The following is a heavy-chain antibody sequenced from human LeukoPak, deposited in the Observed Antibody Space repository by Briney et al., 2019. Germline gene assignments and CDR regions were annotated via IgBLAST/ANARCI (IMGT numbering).Heavy chain of an antibody. CDR1: GYTFTNNY. CDR2: IYPRDGST. CDR3: ARDQEGFDC. V-gene: IGHV1-46*01. J-gene: IGHJ4*02. Sequence: ASVKVSCKASGYTFTNNYLHWVRQAPGQGLEWMGMIYPRDGSTSYAQNFQGRVTVTRDTSTTTVHMELRGLRSEDTAVYYCARDQEGFDCWGQGTVVTVSS.